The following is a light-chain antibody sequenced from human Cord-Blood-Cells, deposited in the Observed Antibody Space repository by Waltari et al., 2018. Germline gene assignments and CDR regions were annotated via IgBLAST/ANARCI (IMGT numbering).Light chain of an antibody. Sequence: QSVLTQPPSASGTPGQTVTISCSGSTSNTGYNTVTGYQQLPGTAPKLLIYSKNQRPSGVPDRVSGSNSGTSASLAISGLQSEDEADYYCAAWDDSLNGWVFGGGTKLTVL. V-gene: IGLV1-44*01. CDR1: TSNTGYNT. CDR2: SKN. J-gene: IGLJ3*02. CDR3: AAWDDSLNGWV.